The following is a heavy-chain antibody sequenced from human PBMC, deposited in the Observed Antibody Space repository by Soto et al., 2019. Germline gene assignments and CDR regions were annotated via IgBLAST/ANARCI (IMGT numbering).Heavy chain of an antibody. J-gene: IGHJ5*02. CDR1: GFTFSSYA. Sequence: EVQLLESGGGLVQPGGSLRLSCAASGFTFSSYAMSWVRQAPGKGLEWVSAISGSGGSTYYADSVKGRFTSSRDNPKNTLYLQMNSLRAEDTAVYYCAKGDTAIHTPNWFDPWGRGTLVTVAS. CDR3: AKGDTAIHTPNWFDP. D-gene: IGHD5-18*01. V-gene: IGHV3-23*01. CDR2: ISGSGGST.